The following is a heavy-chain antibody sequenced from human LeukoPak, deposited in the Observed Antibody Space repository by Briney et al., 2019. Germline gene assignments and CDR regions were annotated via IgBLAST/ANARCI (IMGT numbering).Heavy chain of an antibody. J-gene: IGHJ4*02. V-gene: IGHV3-7*01. CDR2: IKQDGSEK. CDR3: ARYYDFCSGLPFDY. Sequence: GGSLRLSCAASGFTFSSYWMSWVRQAPGKGLEWVANIKQDGSEKYYVDSVKGRFTISRDNAKNSLYLQMNSLRAEDTAVYYCARYYDFCSGLPFDYWGQGTLVTVSS. CDR1: GFTFSSYW. D-gene: IGHD3-3*01.